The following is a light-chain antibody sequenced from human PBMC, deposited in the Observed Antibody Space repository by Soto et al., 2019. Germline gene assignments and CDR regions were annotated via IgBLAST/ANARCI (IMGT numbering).Light chain of an antibody. CDR2: EVS. Sequence: QSVLTQPPSASGSPGQSVTISCTGTSSDVGGYNYVSWYQHHPGKAPKLMVSEVSKRPSGVPDRFSGSKSGNTASLTVSGLQAEDEADYYCSSYAGNNNPYVFGTGTKVHRP. J-gene: IGLJ1*01. CDR3: SSYAGNNNPYV. V-gene: IGLV2-8*01. CDR1: SSDVGGYNY.